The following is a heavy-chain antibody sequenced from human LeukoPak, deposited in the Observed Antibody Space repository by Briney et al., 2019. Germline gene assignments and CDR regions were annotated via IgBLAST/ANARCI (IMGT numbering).Heavy chain of an antibody. Sequence: GGSLRLSCAASGFTFSSCDMHWVRQTPGKGLEWAAFIRYDGGNKYYADSVKGRFTISRDNSKNTLYLQMNSLRIEDTAVYHCARGLGSCSSTSCYRYWFFDLWGRGTLVTVSS. CDR1: GFTFSSCD. CDR2: IRYDGGNK. D-gene: IGHD2-2*01. CDR3: ARGLGSCSSTSCYRYWFFDL. J-gene: IGHJ2*01. V-gene: IGHV3-30*02.